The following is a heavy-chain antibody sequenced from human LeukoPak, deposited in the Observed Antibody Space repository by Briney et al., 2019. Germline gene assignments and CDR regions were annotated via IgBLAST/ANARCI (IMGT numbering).Heavy chain of an antibody. CDR2: LNSDGSST. CDR3: AREEREWPANFDY. Sequence: PGGSLRLSCAASGFSFSSFWMHWVRQGPGRGLVWVSRLNSDGSSTSYADSVKGRFTISRDNAKNTLYLQMNSLRAEDTAVYYCAREEREWPANFDYWGQGTLVTVSS. CDR1: GFSFSSFW. J-gene: IGHJ4*02. V-gene: IGHV3-74*01. D-gene: IGHD3-3*01.